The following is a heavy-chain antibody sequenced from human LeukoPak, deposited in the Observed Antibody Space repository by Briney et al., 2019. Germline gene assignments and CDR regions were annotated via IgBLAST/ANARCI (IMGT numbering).Heavy chain of an antibody. V-gene: IGHV3-7*01. Sequence: GGSLRLSGAASGFTFGSFWMSWVRQAPGKGLEWVANIKQDGSEKYYVDSVKGRFTISRDNAKNSLYLQMNSLRAEDTAVYYCARDPASYDSSGYYYDLDYWGQGTLVTVSS. D-gene: IGHD3-22*01. J-gene: IGHJ4*02. CDR1: GFTFGSFW. CDR2: IKQDGSEK. CDR3: ARDPASYDSSGYYYDLDY.